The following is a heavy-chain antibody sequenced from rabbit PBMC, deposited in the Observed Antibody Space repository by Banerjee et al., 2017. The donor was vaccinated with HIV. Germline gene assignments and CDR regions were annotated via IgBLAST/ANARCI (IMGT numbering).Heavy chain of an antibody. CDR3: ARGYVGGGISLL. D-gene: IGHD5-1*01. J-gene: IGHJ4*01. CDR1: GFSFSSALP. V-gene: IGHV1S45*01. Sequence: QEQLVESGGGLVKPGASLTLTCKTSGFSFSSALPMCWVRQAPGKGLEWIACIYTSSGGTNYASWAKGRFTISKTSSTTVTLQMTSLTVADTATYFCARGYVGGGISLLWGPGTLVTVS. CDR2: IYTSSGGT.